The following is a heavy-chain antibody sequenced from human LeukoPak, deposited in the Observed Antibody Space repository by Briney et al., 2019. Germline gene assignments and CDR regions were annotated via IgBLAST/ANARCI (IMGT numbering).Heavy chain of an antibody. D-gene: IGHD3-22*01. J-gene: IGHJ1*01. V-gene: IGHV3-7*04. Sequence: PGGSLRLSGAASGFTFDNYWMAWLRQAAGRGLELVANIRQDGIEKNYVDSVKGRFTVSRDNTRNSLFLDMSSLRAEDTAVYYCARGSSGYYCDHFPNWGQGSLVTVSS. CDR1: GFTFDNYW. CDR3: ARGSSGYYCDHFPN. CDR2: IRQDGIEK.